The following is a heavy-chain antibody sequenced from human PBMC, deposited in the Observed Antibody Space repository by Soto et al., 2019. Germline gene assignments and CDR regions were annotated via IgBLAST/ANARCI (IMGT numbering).Heavy chain of an antibody. J-gene: IGHJ6*02. CDR1: GFTFSSYS. CDR2: ISSSSSYI. Sequence: GGSLRLSCAASGFTFSSYSMNWVRQAPGKGLEWVSSISSSSSYIYYADSVKGRFTISRDNAKNSLYLQMNSLRAEDTAVYYCARDRCGSYQELDCYYYYGMDVWGQGTTVTVSS. CDR3: ARDRCGSYQELDCYYYYGMDV. D-gene: IGHD1-26*01. V-gene: IGHV3-21*01.